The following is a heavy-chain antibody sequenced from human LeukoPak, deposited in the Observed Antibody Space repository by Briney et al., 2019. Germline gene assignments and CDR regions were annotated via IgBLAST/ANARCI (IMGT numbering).Heavy chain of an antibody. CDR2: IYYTGST. V-gene: IGHV4-59*02. Sequence: TSETLSLTCTVSGGSVTGYYWSWIRQPPGKGLEWIGYIYYTGSTNYNHSLMSRVTMSLETSKNHFSLKVTSVSAADTAVYYCARVVVAAGSNWFDSWGQGTLVTVSS. J-gene: IGHJ5*01. CDR3: ARVVVAAGSNWFDS. D-gene: IGHD1-26*01. CDR1: GGSVTGYY.